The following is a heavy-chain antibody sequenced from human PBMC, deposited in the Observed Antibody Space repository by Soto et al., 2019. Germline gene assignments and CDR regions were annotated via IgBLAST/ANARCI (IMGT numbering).Heavy chain of an antibody. CDR3: AIGYCSSTSCYKATYYYYGMDV. D-gene: IGHD2-2*01. Sequence: ASVKVSCKASGYTFTSYGISWVRQAPGQGREWMGWISAYNGNTNYAQKLQGRVTMTTDTSTSTAYMELRSLRSDDTAVYYCAIGYCSSTSCYKATYYYYGMDVWGQGTTVTVSS. CDR1: GYTFTSYG. V-gene: IGHV1-18*01. CDR2: ISAYNGNT. J-gene: IGHJ6*02.